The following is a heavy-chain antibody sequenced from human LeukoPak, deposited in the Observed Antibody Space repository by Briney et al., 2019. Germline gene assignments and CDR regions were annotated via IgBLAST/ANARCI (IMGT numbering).Heavy chain of an antibody. CDR1: GGSISNDY. J-gene: IGHJ5*02. CDR2: IYYSGRT. V-gene: IGHV4-59*01. Sequence: SETLSLTCTVAGGSISNDYWNWSRQPPGKGLEWSGYIYYSGRTNYNPSLKSRVTISVDTSKNQTSLSLSSVTAADSAVYCCSRDAYSYGLGWFDPWGPGTLVTVSS. D-gene: IGHD5-18*01. CDR3: SRDAYSYGLGWFDP.